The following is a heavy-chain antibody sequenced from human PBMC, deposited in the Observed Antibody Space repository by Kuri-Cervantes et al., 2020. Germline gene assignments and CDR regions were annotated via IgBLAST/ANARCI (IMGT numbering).Heavy chain of an antibody. Sequence: SETLSLTCTVSGGSISSYYWSWIRQPAGKGLEWIGRIYTSGSTNYNPSLKSRVTISVGTSKNQFSLKLSSVTAADTAVYYCASGYDSSGYYYDVGFDYWGQGTLVTVSS. D-gene: IGHD3-22*01. CDR1: GGSISSYY. CDR3: ASGYDSSGYYYDVGFDY. V-gene: IGHV4-4*07. CDR2: IYTSGST. J-gene: IGHJ4*02.